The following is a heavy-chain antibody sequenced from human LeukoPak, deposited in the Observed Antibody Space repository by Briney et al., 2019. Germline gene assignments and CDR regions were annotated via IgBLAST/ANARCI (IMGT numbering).Heavy chain of an antibody. J-gene: IGHJ2*01. Sequence: GGSLRLSCAASGFTFDDYAMHWVRQAPGKGLEWVSGISWNSGSMDYADSVKGRFTISRDNPKNSLYLQMSSLRAEDTALYYCARRDPYWYFDLWGRGTLVTVSS. CDR2: ISWNSGSM. CDR1: GFTFDDYA. CDR3: ARRDPYWYFDL. D-gene: IGHD5-24*01. V-gene: IGHV3-9*01.